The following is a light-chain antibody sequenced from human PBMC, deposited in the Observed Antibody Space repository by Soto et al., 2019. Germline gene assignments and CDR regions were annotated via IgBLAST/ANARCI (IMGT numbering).Light chain of an antibody. CDR2: GAS. CDR1: QSVRSDY. CDR3: QQYGSSPRT. J-gene: IGKJ1*01. V-gene: IGKV3-20*01. Sequence: SVLTKSPGTLSLSPGERATLSCRASQSVRSDYLAWYQQKPGQAPRLHIYGASTRATGIPDRFTGSGSGTDFTLTISRLEPEDFAVYYCQQYGSSPRTFGQGTKVDIK.